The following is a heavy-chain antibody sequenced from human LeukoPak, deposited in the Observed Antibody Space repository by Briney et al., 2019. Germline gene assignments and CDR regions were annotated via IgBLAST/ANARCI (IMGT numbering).Heavy chain of an antibody. V-gene: IGHV1-18*01. CDR3: ARGRGYSGYGGAFDI. Sequence: ASAKVSCKASGYTFTSYGISWVRQAPGQGLEWMGWISPYNGNTIYAQKLQGRVTMTTDTSTSTAYMELRSLRSDDTAVYYCARGRGYSGYGGAFDIWGQGTMVTVSS. CDR2: ISPYNGNT. D-gene: IGHD5-12*01. J-gene: IGHJ3*02. CDR1: GYTFTSYG.